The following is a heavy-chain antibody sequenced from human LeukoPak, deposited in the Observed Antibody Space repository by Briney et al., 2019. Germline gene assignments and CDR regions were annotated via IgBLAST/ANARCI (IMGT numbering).Heavy chain of an antibody. D-gene: IGHD2-15*01. CDR1: GFTFSSYS. Sequence: GGSLRLSCAASGFTFSSYSMNWVRQAPGKGLEWVSSISSSSSYIYYADSVKGRFTISRDNAKNSLYLQMNSLRAEDTAVYYCAREGYCSGGSCPEHAFDIWGQGTTVTVSS. V-gene: IGHV3-21*01. CDR2: ISSSSSYI. CDR3: AREGYCSGGSCPEHAFDI. J-gene: IGHJ3*02.